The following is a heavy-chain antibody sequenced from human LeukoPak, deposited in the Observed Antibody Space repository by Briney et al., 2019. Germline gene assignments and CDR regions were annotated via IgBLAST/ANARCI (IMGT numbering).Heavy chain of an antibody. CDR1: GFSLSTSGVG. D-gene: IGHD6-19*01. Sequence: SGPTLVNPKQTLMLTCTFSGFSLSTSGVGVGWIRQPPGKAPEWLALIYWDDDKRYSPSLKSRLTITKDTSKNQVVLTMTNMDPVDTATYYCAHRGKAVAGLDYWGQGTLVTVSS. CDR2: IYWDDDK. J-gene: IGHJ4*02. CDR3: AHRGKAVAGLDY. V-gene: IGHV2-5*02.